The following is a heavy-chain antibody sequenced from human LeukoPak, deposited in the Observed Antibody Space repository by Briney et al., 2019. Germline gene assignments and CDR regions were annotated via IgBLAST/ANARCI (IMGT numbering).Heavy chain of an antibody. CDR2: ISAYNGNT. D-gene: IGHD4-17*01. V-gene: IGHV1-18*04. CDR3: ARCGATVTMFFDY. J-gene: IGHJ4*02. CDR1: GGTFTCYY. Sequence: GASVKVSCKASGGTFTCYYMHWVRQAPGQGREGMGWISAYNGNTNYAQKLQGRVTMPTDTSTSAAYMELRSLRSDDTAVYYCARCGATVTMFFDYWGQGTLVTVSS.